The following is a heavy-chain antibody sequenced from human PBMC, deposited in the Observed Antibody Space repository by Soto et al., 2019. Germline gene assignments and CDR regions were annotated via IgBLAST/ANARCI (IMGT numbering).Heavy chain of an antibody. V-gene: IGHV1-69*01. CDR3: ARTSRPISGWFLYPNDY. CDR2: IIPIFGTA. CDR1: GGTFSSYA. D-gene: IGHD6-19*01. Sequence: QVQLVQSGAEVKKPGSSVKVSCKASGGTFSSYAISWVRQAPGQGLEWMGGIIPIFGTANYAQKFQGRVTITADESTSTAYMELSILRSEDTAVYYCARTSRPISGWFLYPNDYWGQGTLVTVSS. J-gene: IGHJ4*02.